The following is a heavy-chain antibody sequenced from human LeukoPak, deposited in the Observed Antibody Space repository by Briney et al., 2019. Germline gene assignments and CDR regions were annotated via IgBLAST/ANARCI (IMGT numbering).Heavy chain of an antibody. CDR1: GFTFSSYS. Sequence: GGSLRLSCAASGFTFSSYSMNWVRQAPGKGLECVSSISSSSSYIYYADSVKGRFTISRDDAKNSLYLQMNSLRAEDTALYYCARGLCGGDCYDYWGQGTLVTVSS. CDR2: ISSSSSYI. CDR3: ARGLCGGDCYDY. D-gene: IGHD2-21*01. J-gene: IGHJ4*02. V-gene: IGHV3-21*01.